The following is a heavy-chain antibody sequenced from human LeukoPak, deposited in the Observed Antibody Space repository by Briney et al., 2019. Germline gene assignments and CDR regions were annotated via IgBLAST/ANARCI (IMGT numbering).Heavy chain of an antibody. J-gene: IGHJ6*02. CDR2: ISSSGSTI. V-gene: IGHV3-11*01. CDR1: GFTFSDYY. Sequence: GGSLRLSCAASGFTFSDYYMSWIRQAPGKELEWVSYISSSGSTIYYADSVKGRFTISRDNAKNSLYLQMNSLRAEDTAVYYCAREGITMVRGVGAYYYYGMDVWGQGTTVTVSS. CDR3: AREGITMVRGVGAYYYYGMDV. D-gene: IGHD3-10*01.